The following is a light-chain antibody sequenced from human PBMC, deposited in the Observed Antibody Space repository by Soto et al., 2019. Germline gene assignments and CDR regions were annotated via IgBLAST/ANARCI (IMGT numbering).Light chain of an antibody. CDR1: QSIRSY. J-gene: IGKJ5*01. CDR2: AAS. V-gene: IGKV1-39*01. CDR3: QQSYSTPIT. Sequence: DIQMTQSPSSLSASVGDRVTITCRASQSIRSYLNCYHQKPGKAPKLLIYAASSLQSGVPSKFSGSGSGTNFTLTIISLQTEDCASDDCQQSYSTPITFGQGTRLEIK.